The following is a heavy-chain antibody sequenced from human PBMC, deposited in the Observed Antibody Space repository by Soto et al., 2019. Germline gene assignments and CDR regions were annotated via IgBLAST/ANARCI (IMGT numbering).Heavy chain of an antibody. V-gene: IGHV1-18*01. CDR2: ISAYNGNT. CDR3: ARVSSSSVTNWFDP. J-gene: IGHJ5*02. Sequence: GASVKVSCKASGYTFTSYGISWVRQAPGQGLERMGWISAYNGNTNYAQKLQGRVTMTTDTSTSTAYMELRSLRSDDTAVYYCARVSSSSVTNWFDPWGQGTLVTVSS. D-gene: IGHD6-6*01. CDR1: GYTFTSYG.